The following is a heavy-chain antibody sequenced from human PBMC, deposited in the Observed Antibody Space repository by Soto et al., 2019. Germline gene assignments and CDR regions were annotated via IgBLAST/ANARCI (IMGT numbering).Heavy chain of an antibody. CDR1: GFTFSGYA. CDR2: ISGSGGST. D-gene: IGHD2-2*01. V-gene: IGHV3-23*01. CDR3: ANTVLGYCSSTSCLAEGY. Sequence: GGSLRLSCAASGFTFSGYAMSWVRQAPGKGLEWVSAISGSGGSTYYADSVKGRFTISRDNSKNTLYLQMNSLRAEDTAVYYCANTVLGYCSSTSCLAEGYWGQGTLVTVSS. J-gene: IGHJ4*02.